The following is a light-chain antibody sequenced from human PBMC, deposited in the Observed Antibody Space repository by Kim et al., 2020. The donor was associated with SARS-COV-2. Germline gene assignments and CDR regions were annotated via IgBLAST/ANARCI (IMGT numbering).Light chain of an antibody. CDR1: KLGDKY. Sequence: SYELTQPPSVSVSPGQTASITCSGDKLGDKYACWYQQKPGQSPVLVIYQDSKRPSGIPERFSGSNSGSTATLTISGTQAMDEADYYCQAWDSSTAWLFGGGTQLTVL. V-gene: IGLV3-1*01. J-gene: IGLJ3*02. CDR3: QAWDSSTAWL. CDR2: QDS.